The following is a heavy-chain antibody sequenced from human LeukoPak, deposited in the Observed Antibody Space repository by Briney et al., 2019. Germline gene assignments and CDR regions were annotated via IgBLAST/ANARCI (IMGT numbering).Heavy chain of an antibody. V-gene: IGHV4-34*01. Sequence: PSETLSLTCAVYGGSFSGYYWSWIRQPPEKGLEWIGEINHSGSTNYNPSLKSRVTISVDTSKNQFSLKLSSVTAADTAVYYCARAGWFGEFSTDYWGQGTLVTVSS. CDR1: GGSFSGYY. CDR3: ARAGWFGEFSTDY. J-gene: IGHJ4*02. D-gene: IGHD3-10*01. CDR2: INHSGST.